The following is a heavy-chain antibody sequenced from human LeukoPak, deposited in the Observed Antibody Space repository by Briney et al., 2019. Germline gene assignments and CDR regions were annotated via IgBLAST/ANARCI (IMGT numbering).Heavy chain of an antibody. Sequence: AGGSLRLSCAASGFTFNSYWMHWVRQAPGKGLVWVSRINSDGSGTSDADIVKGRFTISRDNSKNTLYLQMNSLRAEDTAMYYCARDRLTNDAFDIWGQGTMVTVSS. CDR1: GFTFNSYW. CDR2: INSDGSGT. D-gene: IGHD2-8*01. V-gene: IGHV3-74*01. J-gene: IGHJ3*02. CDR3: ARDRLTNDAFDI.